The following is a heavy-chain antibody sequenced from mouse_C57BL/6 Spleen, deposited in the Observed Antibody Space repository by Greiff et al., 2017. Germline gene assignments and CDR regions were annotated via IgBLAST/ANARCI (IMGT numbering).Heavy chain of an antibody. Sequence: EVMLVESGGGLVKPGGSLKLSCAASGFTFSSYAMSWVRQTPEKRLEWVATISDGGSYTYYPDNVKGRFTISRDNAKNNLYLQMSHLKSEDTAMYYCARDRYGSSYDAMDYWGQGTSVTVSS. CDR1: GFTFSSYA. V-gene: IGHV5-4*01. CDR2: ISDGGSYT. D-gene: IGHD1-1*01. CDR3: ARDRYGSSYDAMDY. J-gene: IGHJ4*01.